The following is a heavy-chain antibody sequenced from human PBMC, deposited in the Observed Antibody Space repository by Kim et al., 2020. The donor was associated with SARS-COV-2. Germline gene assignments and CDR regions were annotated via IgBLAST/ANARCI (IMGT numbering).Heavy chain of an antibody. D-gene: IGHD6-19*01. Sequence: GGSLRLSCAASGLIFSSYAMTWVRQAPGRGLEWVSTISGSGSNTYYADSVKGRFTISRDNSKNTLYLQMNSLRAEDTAIYYCAIDNSGWKFDPWGQGTRVTVSS. J-gene: IGHJ5*02. CDR3: AIDNSGWKFDP. CDR1: GLIFSSYA. V-gene: IGHV3-23*01. CDR2: ISGSGSNT.